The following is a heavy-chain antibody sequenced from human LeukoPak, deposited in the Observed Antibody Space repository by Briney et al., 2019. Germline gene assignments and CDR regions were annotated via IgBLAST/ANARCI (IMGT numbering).Heavy chain of an antibody. J-gene: IGHJ5*02. CDR1: GGSISSGGYY. CDR2: IYYSGST. D-gene: IGHD5-12*01. Sequence: KPSQTLSLTCTVSGGSISSGGYYWSWIRQHPGKGLEWIGYIYYSGSTYYNPSLKSRVTISVDTSKNQFSLKLSSVTAADTAVYYCATENAVATKDKGWFDPWGQGTLVTVSS. CDR3: ATENAVATKDKGWFDP. V-gene: IGHV4-31*03.